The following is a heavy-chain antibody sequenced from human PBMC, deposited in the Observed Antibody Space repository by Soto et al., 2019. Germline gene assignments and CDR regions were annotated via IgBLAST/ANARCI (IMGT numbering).Heavy chain of an antibody. CDR2: ISCCGGTA. D-gene: IGHD6-19*01. CDR1: GFNFNKYA. V-gene: IGHV3-23*01. Sequence: EVQLLESGGGLVRPGESLRLSCAASGFNFNKYAMSWVRQAPGEGLEWVSGISCCGGTASYADSVKGRFTIARDDAKNTLYLDMNSLRVEDTAEYYCAKADGQQWLPPHLDNWGRGTLVTVS. J-gene: IGHJ4*02. CDR3: AKADGQQWLPPHLDN.